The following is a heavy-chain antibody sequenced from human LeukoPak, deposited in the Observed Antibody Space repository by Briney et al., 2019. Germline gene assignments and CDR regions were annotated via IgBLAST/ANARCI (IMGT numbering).Heavy chain of an antibody. Sequence: PSETLSLTCAVYGGSFSGYYWSWIRQPPGKGLEWIGEINHSGSTNYNPSLKSRVTISVDTSKNQFSLKLSSVTAADTAVYYCARVKRGRWLQKAPAVSAFDIWGQGSMVTVSS. CDR2: INHSGST. CDR3: ARVKRGRWLQKAPAVSAFDI. V-gene: IGHV4-34*01. J-gene: IGHJ3*02. CDR1: GGSFSGYY. D-gene: IGHD5-24*01.